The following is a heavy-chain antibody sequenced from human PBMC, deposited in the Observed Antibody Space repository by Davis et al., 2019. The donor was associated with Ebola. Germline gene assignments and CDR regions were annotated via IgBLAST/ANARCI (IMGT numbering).Heavy chain of an antibody. J-gene: IGHJ5*02. D-gene: IGHD6-19*01. CDR3: ARARGDEALAGGHNWLAP. CDR2: INSHGGGA. Sequence: ASVQVSCKASGDTFKTYFIHWVRQAPGQGLEHMGWINSHGGGANYAQKFRDRVTLPGDTSISTSYMELTRLSPDDTALYYCARARGDEALAGGHNWLAPWGQGTLVTVSS. CDR1: GDTFKTYF. V-gene: IGHV1-2*02.